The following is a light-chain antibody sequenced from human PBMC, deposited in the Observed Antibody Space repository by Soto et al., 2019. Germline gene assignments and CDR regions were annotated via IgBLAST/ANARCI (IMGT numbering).Light chain of an antibody. Sequence: DIQMTQSPSTLSASVGDRVTITCRASQTISSWLAWYQQKPGKVPKLLIYKASSLESGVPSRFSGSGSGTEFNLTISSVQPDDFATYYCQHYKSYPYSFGQGTKVDIK. CDR2: KAS. V-gene: IGKV1-5*03. CDR1: QTISSW. CDR3: QHYKSYPYS. J-gene: IGKJ2*03.